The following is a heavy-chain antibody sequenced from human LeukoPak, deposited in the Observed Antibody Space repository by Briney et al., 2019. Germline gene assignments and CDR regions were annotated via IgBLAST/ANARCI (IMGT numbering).Heavy chain of an antibody. Sequence: ASVKVSCKASGYTFTSYDINWVRQATGQGLEWMGWMNPNSGNTGYAQKFQGRVTMTRNTSISTAYMELSSLRSEDTAVYYCARVTHCSSTSCYFDYYYYYMDVWGKGTTVTISS. V-gene: IGHV1-8*01. D-gene: IGHD2-2*01. CDR2: MNPNSGNT. J-gene: IGHJ6*03. CDR1: GYTFTSYD. CDR3: ARVTHCSSTSCYFDYYYYYMDV.